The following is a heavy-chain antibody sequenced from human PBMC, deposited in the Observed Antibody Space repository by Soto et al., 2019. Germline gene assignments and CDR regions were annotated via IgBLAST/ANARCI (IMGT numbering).Heavy chain of an antibody. D-gene: IGHD6-13*01. V-gene: IGHV1-18*01. Sequence: QVQLEQSGAEVKKPGASVKVSCKASGYTFTSYGISWVRQAPGQGLEWMGWISAYNGTTNYAQKLQGRVTMTTDTSTSTADRELRSLRADDTAVYYGARDGAIAAAGSDYWGQGTLVTVS. CDR2: ISAYNGTT. CDR1: GYTFTSYG. J-gene: IGHJ4*02. CDR3: ARDGAIAAAGSDY.